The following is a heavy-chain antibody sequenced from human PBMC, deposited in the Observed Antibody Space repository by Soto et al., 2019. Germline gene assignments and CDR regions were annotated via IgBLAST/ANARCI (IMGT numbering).Heavy chain of an antibody. CDR2: IITIFGTA. D-gene: IGHD6-19*01. CDR1: GYTFTSYG. CDR3: ARLPVADLYRDY. Sequence: SVKVSCKASGYTFTSYGISWVRQAPGQGLEWMGGIITIFGTANYAQKFQGRVTITADESTSTAYMELSSLRSEDTAVYYCARLPVADLYRDYWGQGTLVTVSS. J-gene: IGHJ4*02. V-gene: IGHV1-69*13.